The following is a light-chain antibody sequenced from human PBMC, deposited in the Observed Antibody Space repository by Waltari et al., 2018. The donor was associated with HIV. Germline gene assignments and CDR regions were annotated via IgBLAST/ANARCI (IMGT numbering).Light chain of an antibody. Sequence: TVMTQSPVTLSVSPGDRVTLSCRASQRVSYNLAWYQQKRGLAPRLLIFGASTRATDIPVRFSGSGSGTEFNLTISSLQSEDFAVYYCQQYNSWPRAFGQGTKLEVK. CDR1: QRVSYN. V-gene: IGKV3-15*01. CDR2: GAS. J-gene: IGKJ1*01. CDR3: QQYNSWPRA.